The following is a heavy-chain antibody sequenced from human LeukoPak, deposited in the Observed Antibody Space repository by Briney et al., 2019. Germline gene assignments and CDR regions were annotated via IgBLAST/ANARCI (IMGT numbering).Heavy chain of an antibody. V-gene: IGHV3-23*01. CDR2: ITGSGAYT. D-gene: IGHD6-19*01. CDR1: GFTFSIYD. J-gene: IGHJ3*02. Sequence: PGGFLRLSCAASGFTFSIYDMSWVRQAPGKGLECVSVITGSGAYTYYAASVKGRFTISRDNSRNTLYLQMNSLRAEDTAVYYCARDGGSSGWNDAFDIWGQGTMVTVSS. CDR3: ARDGGSSGWNDAFDI.